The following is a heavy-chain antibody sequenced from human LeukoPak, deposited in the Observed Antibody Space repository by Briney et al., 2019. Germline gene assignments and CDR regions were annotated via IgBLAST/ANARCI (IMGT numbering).Heavy chain of an antibody. Sequence: IPIFGTANYAQKFQGRVTITADESTSTAYMELSSLRSEDTAVYYCARDRHSSGWYSNDYWGQGTLVTVSS. D-gene: IGHD6-19*01. J-gene: IGHJ4*02. CDR2: IPIFGTA. CDR3: ARDRHSSGWYSNDY. V-gene: IGHV1-69*01.